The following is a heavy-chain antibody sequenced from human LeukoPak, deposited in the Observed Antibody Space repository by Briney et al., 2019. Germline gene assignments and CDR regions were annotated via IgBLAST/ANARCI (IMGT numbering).Heavy chain of an antibody. CDR1: GYTFTSYG. CDR2: ISAYNGNT. Sequence: ASVKVSCKASGYTFTSYGISWVRQAPGQGLEWMGWISAYNGNTNYAQKLQGRVTMTTDTSTSTAYTELRSLRSDDTAVYYCARALYCSSTSYSENWFDPWGQGTLVTVSS. CDR3: ARALYCSSTSYSENWFDP. D-gene: IGHD2-2*01. J-gene: IGHJ5*02. V-gene: IGHV1-18*01.